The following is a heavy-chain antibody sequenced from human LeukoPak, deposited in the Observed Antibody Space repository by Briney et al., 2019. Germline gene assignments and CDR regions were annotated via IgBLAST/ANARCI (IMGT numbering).Heavy chain of an antibody. V-gene: IGHV3-9*01. Sequence: GGSLRLSCAASGFTFGDYAMHWVRQAPGKGPEWVSGISWNSGNIGYADSVKGRFTISRDNAKNSLYLQMSSLRAEDTALYYCAKSPGYSSSWYYFDYWGQGTLVTVSS. CDR1: GFTFGDYA. CDR2: ISWNSGNI. CDR3: AKSPGYSSSWYYFDY. J-gene: IGHJ4*02. D-gene: IGHD6-13*01.